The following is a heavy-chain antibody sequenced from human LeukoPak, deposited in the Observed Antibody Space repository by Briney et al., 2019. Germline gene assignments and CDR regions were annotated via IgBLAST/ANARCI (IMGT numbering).Heavy chain of an antibody. CDR1: GYTLTELS. V-gene: IGHV1-2*02. Sequence: ASVKVSCKVSGYTLTELSMHWVRQAPGQGLEWMGWINPNSGGTNYAQKFQGRVTMTRDTSISTAYMELSRLRSDDTAVYYCARVRQLPDYWGQGTLVTVSS. J-gene: IGHJ4*02. CDR2: INPNSGGT. CDR3: ARVRQLPDY. D-gene: IGHD2-2*01.